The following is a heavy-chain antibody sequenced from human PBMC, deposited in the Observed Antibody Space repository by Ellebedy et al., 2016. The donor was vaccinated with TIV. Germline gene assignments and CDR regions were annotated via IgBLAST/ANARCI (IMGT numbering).Heavy chain of an antibody. CDR2: INSDGSST. CDR1: GFTFSSYW. J-gene: IGHJ4*02. D-gene: IGHD1-1*01. Sequence: GESLKISCAASGFTFSSYWMHWVRQAPGKGLVWVSRINSDGSSTSYADSVKGRFTISRDNAKNTLYLQMSSLRAEDTAVYYCARATAGFDYWGQGTLVTVSS. CDR3: ARATAGFDY. V-gene: IGHV3-74*01.